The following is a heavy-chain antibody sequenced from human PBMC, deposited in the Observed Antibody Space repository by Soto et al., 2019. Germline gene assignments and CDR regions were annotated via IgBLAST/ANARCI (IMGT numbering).Heavy chain of an antibody. CDR3: AKDGKEDYGDYYYYYMDV. CDR2: ISWHSGSI. D-gene: IGHD4-17*01. J-gene: IGHJ6*03. V-gene: IGHV3-9*01. CDR1: GFTFDDYA. Sequence: EVQLVESGGGLVQPGRSLRLSCAASGFTFDDYAMHWVRQAPGKGLEWVSGISWHSGSIGYADSLKGRFTISRDNAKNSLYLQMNSLRAEDTALYYCAKDGKEDYGDYYYYYMDVWGKGTTVTVSS.